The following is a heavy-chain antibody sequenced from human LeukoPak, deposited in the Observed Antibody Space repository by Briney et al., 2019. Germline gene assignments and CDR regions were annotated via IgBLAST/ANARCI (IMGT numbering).Heavy chain of an antibody. Sequence: SETLSLTCAVYGESFSGYYWSWIRQPPGKGLEWIGEINHSGSTNYNPSLKSRVTISVDTSKNQFSLKLSSVTAADTAVYYCARGVRGYSYFDYWGQGTLVTVSS. J-gene: IGHJ4*02. CDR3: ARGVRGYSYFDY. CDR1: GESFSGYY. CDR2: INHSGST. V-gene: IGHV4-34*01. D-gene: IGHD3-3*01.